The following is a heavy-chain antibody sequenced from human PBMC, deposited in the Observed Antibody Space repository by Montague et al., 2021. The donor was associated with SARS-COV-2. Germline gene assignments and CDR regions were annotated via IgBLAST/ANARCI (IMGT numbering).Heavy chain of an antibody. CDR3: ASSCYYGSGTYVYNYYMDV. CDR1: GGSVSSSPYY. V-gene: IGHV4-39*01. CDR2: NSYSGRT. J-gene: IGHJ6*03. D-gene: IGHD3-10*01. Sequence: SETLSLTCTVSGGSVSSSPYYWGWIRQPPGRGLEWVGSNSYSGRTYSSPCLKSRLTISVDSSENQFSLRLSSVTAADTAVYYCASSCYYGSGTYVYNYYMDVWGKGTMVTVSS.